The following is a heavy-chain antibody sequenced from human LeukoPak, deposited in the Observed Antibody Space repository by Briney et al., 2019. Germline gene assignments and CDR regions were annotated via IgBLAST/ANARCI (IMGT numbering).Heavy chain of an antibody. CDR2: ISGSGGST. D-gene: IGHD3-9*01. CDR3: AKGPSYDILTGYADY. J-gene: IGHJ4*02. CDR1: GFTFSSYA. Sequence: GGSLRLSCAASGFTFSSYAMSWVRQAPGKGLEWVSAISGSGGSTYYADSVKGRFTISRDNSKNTLYLQMNSLRAEDTAVYYCAKGPSYDILTGYADYWGQGTLVTVSS. V-gene: IGHV3-23*01.